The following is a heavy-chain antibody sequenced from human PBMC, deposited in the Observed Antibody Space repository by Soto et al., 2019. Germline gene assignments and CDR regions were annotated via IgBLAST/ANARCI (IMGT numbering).Heavy chain of an antibody. CDR2: IRGKANNYAT. V-gene: IGHV3-73*01. J-gene: IGHJ2*01. D-gene: IGHD4-17*01. CDR3: TTYGDYVRYFDL. CDR1: GFTFSGSA. Sequence: EVQLVESGGGLVQPGGSLKLSCAASGFTFSGSAMHWVRQASGKGLEWVGRIRGKANNYATAYGASVKGRFTISRDDSKNTAYLQMNSLQTEDTAVYYCTTYGDYVRYFDLWGRGTLVTVSS.